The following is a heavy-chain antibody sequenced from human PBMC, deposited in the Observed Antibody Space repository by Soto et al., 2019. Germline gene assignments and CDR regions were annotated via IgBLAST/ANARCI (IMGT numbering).Heavy chain of an antibody. D-gene: IGHD1-1*01. Sequence: GASVKVSCTVSGYTLTDLSMHWVRQAPGKGLEWMGGFDPEDGETIYAQKFQGRVTMTEDTSTDTAYMELSSLRSEDTAVYYCSAGTWDYYYGMDVWGQGTTVTVSS. CDR3: SAGTWDYYYGMDV. V-gene: IGHV1-24*01. J-gene: IGHJ6*02. CDR1: GYTLTDLS. CDR2: FDPEDGET.